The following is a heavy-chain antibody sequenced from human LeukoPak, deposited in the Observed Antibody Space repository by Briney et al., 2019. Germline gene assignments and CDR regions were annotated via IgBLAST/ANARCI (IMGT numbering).Heavy chain of an antibody. CDR3: ARGPNYDFWSGPYYYYGMDV. CDR1: GGSISSYY. CDR2: IYYSGST. J-gene: IGHJ6*02. D-gene: IGHD3-3*01. Sequence: SETLSLTCTVSGGSISSYYWSWIRQPPGKGLEWIGYIYYSGSTYYNPSLKSRVTISVDTSENQFSLKLSSVTAADTAVYYCARGPNYDFWSGPYYYYGMDVWGQGTTVTVSS. V-gene: IGHV4-30-4*01.